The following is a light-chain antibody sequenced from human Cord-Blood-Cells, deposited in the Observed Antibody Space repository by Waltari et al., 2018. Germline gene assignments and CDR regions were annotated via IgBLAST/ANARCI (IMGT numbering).Light chain of an antibody. J-gene: IGKJ1*01. CDR1: QSVLYSSNNKNY. CDR3: QQYYSTPWT. Sequence: GERATINCKSSQSVLYSSNNKNYLAWYQQKPGQPPKLLIYWASTRESGVPERFSGSGSGTDFTLTISSLQAEDVAVYYCQQYYSTPWTFGQGTKVEIK. V-gene: IGKV4-1*01. CDR2: WAS.